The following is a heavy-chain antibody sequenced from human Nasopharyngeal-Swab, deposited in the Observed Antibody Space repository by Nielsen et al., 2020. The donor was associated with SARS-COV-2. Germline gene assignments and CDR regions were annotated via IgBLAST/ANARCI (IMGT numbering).Heavy chain of an antibody. V-gene: IGHV3-74*01. CDR3: AGGIGYPNPTLDY. Sequence: GGSMRLSCAAAGIILRSYLLPWVRQAPGRGLVWVSRINSIGSATDYADSVKGRFTISRDNAKNMLYLQMNSLRSDDTAVYYCAGGIGYPNPTLDYWGQGTLVTVSS. CDR2: INSIGSAT. D-gene: IGHD2-2*03. J-gene: IGHJ4*02. CDR1: GIILRSYL.